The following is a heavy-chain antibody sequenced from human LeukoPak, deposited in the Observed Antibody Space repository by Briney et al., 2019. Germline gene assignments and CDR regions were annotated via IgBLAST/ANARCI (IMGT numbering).Heavy chain of an antibody. J-gene: IGHJ2*01. CDR3: ARAKPADFDL. CDR1: GFTFDDYA. V-gene: IGHV3-74*01. CDR2: VKEDGRET. Sequence: GGSLRLSCAASGFTFDDYAMHWVRQAPGKGLVWVSRVKEDGRETNYADSVKGRFTLSRDNAKNTVYLQMNNLRAEDTAVYHCARAKPADFDLWGRGTLVTVSS.